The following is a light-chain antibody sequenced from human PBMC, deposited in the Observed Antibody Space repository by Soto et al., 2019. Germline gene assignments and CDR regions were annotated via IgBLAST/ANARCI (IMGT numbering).Light chain of an antibody. V-gene: IGKV3-20*01. CDR3: QQCETSPWT. CDR1: ESVSNTF. J-gene: IGKJ1*01. Sequence: EIVLTQSPGTLSLSPGEEATLSCRANESVSNTFLAWYQQRPGQAPTLLIYGTSNRDTGIPDRFSGSGSGADFTLTISRLEPEDSAVYYCQQCETSPWTFGQGTKVEIK. CDR2: GTS.